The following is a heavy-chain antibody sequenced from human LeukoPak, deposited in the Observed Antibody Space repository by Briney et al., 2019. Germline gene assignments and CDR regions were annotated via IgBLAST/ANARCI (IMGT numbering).Heavy chain of an antibody. CDR1: GGSISSGGYS. Sequence: PSQTLSLTCAVSGGSISSGGYSWSWIRQPPGQGLEWIGYIYHSGSTYYNPSLKSRVTISVDRSKNQFSLKLSSVTAADTAVYYCARGGLSAPFDYWGQGTLVTVSS. V-gene: IGHV4-30-2*01. CDR2: IYHSGST. D-gene: IGHD3-16*01. CDR3: ARGGLSAPFDY. J-gene: IGHJ4*02.